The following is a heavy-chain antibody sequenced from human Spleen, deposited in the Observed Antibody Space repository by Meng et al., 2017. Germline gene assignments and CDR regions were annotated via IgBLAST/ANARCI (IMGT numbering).Heavy chain of an antibody. CDR1: GYTYTHYQ. CDR3: VKHSSDWSLDS. J-gene: IGHJ4*02. CDR2: IHPSGNA. Sequence: QVQLVQYGDEVKQPGASVKVSCKASGYTYTHYQMDWVRQAPGQGLEWMGWIHPSGNANYAQKFQGRVTMTTDTSTTTAYMELRSLRSDDSALYYCVKHSSDWSLDSWGQGTLVTVSS. V-gene: IGHV1-18*01. D-gene: IGHD6-19*01.